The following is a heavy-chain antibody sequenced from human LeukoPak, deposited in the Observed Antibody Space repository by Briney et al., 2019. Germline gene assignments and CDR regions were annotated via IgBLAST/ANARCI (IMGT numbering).Heavy chain of an antibody. CDR2: INPNSGGT. CDR1: GYTFTGYY. D-gene: IGHD1-26*01. Sequence: ASVKFSCKASGYTFTGYYMHWVRQAPGQGLEWMGWINPNSGGTNYAQKFQGRVTMTRDTSISTAYMELSRLRSDDTAVYYCARVRWELLSPFDYWGQGTLVTVSS. V-gene: IGHV1-2*02. J-gene: IGHJ4*02. CDR3: ARVRWELLSPFDY.